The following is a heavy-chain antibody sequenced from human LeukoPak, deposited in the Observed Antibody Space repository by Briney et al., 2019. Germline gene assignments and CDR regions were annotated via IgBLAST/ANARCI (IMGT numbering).Heavy chain of an antibody. Sequence: ASVKVSCKASGYTFTSYGISWVRQAPGQGLEWMGWISAYNGNTNYAQKLQGRVTMTTDTSTSTAYMELRSLRSDDTAVYYCARATPHYDYVWGSYRSDYWGQGTLVTVSS. CDR2: ISAYNGNT. V-gene: IGHV1-18*01. D-gene: IGHD3-16*02. CDR1: GYTFTSYG. J-gene: IGHJ4*02. CDR3: ARATPHYDYVWGSYRSDY.